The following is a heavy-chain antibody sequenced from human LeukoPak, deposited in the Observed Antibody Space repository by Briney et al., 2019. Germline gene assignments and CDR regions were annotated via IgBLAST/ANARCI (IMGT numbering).Heavy chain of an antibody. Sequence: RAGESLKISCKGSGYSFTSYWIGWVRQMPGKGLEWMGIIYPGDSDTRYSPSFQGQVTISADKSISTAYLQWSSLKASDTAVYYCARLTTVTSSIDYWGQGTLVTVSS. D-gene: IGHD4-17*01. J-gene: IGHJ4*02. V-gene: IGHV5-51*01. CDR2: IYPGDSDT. CDR1: GYSFTSYW. CDR3: ARLTTVTSSIDY.